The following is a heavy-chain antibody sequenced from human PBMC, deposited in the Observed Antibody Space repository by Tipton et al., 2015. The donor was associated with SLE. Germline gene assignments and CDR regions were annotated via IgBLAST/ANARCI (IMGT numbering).Heavy chain of an antibody. CDR1: DASISGHY. CDR3: SRGGASSKWLDP. V-gene: IGHV4-4*07. D-gene: IGHD6-6*01. CDR2: LYTSAST. Sequence: TLSLTCTVSDASISGHYWSWIRQPPGKGLEWIGRLYTSASTIYNPSLKSRVTLSSDTSKNQFSLRLTSVTAADTAIYYCSRGGASSKWLDPWGQGTLVTVSS. J-gene: IGHJ5*02.